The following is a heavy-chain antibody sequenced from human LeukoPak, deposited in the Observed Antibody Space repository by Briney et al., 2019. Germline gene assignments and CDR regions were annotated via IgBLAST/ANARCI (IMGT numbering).Heavy chain of an antibody. Sequence: GGSLRLSCLTSGFTFSTNAMSWVRQVPGRGPEWVANVNRDGSETYYLDSVKGRFTISKDNAKNSLYLQMNSLRAEDTALYHCARNNGMDVWGQGTRSSSP. CDR1: GFTFSTNA. V-gene: IGHV3-7*03. J-gene: IGHJ6*02. CDR2: VNRDGSET. CDR3: ARNNGMDV.